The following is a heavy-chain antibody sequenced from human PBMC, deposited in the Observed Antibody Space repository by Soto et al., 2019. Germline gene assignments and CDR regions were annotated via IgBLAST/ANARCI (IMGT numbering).Heavy chain of an antibody. CDR2: IYYSGST. CDR1: GGSISSYY. CDR3: ARVDTDSSGYYYGTPDY. V-gene: IGHV4-59*01. J-gene: IGHJ4*02. D-gene: IGHD3-22*01. Sequence: LSLTCTVSGGSISSYYWSWIRQPPGKGLEWIGYIYYSGSTNYNPSLKSRVTISVDTSKNQFSLKLSSVTAADTAVYYCARVDTDSSGYYYGTPDYWGQGTLVTVSS.